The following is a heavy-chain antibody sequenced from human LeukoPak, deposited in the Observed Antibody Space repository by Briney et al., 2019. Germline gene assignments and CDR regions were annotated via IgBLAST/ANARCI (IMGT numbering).Heavy chain of an antibody. CDR3: ARRVPKDYSSRPRTVIDAFDI. J-gene: IGHJ3*02. V-gene: IGHV4-34*01. Sequence: SETLSLTCAVYGGSFSSYYWSWIRQPPGKGLEWIGEINHSGSTNFNPSVKSRVTMSVDTSKKQFSLKLTSVTAADTAVYYCARRVPKDYSSRPRTVIDAFDIWGQGTMVTVSS. CDR1: GGSFSSYY. CDR2: INHSGST. D-gene: IGHD6-13*01.